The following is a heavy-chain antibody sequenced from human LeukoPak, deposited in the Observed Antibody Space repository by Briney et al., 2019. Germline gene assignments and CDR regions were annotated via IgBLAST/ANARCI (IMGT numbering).Heavy chain of an antibody. D-gene: IGHD4-11*01. J-gene: IGHJ6*02. V-gene: IGHV3-21*01. CDR2: ISSSSDYI. CDR3: ARDIFYSNGYYGMDV. CDR1: GFTFSSYR. Sequence: GGSLRLSCAASGFTFSSYRMNWVRQALGKGLEWVSSISSSSDYIYYGRFTISRDNAKNSLYLQMNSLRAEDTAVYYCARDIFYSNGYYGMDVWGQGTTVTVSS.